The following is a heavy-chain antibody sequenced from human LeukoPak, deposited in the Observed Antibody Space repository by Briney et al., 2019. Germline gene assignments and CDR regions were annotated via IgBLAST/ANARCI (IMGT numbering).Heavy chain of an antibody. D-gene: IGHD2-15*01. CDR3: ARVSLGYCSGGTCYFQDH. CDR2: MNPNSGNT. CDR1: GYTFTNYG. Sequence: GASVSVSCKASGYTFTNYGINWVRRATGQGLEWMGWMNPNSGNTGYAQKFQGRVTMTRSTSISTAYMELSSLTSEDTAVYYCARVSLGYCSGGTCYFQDHWGQGTLVTVSS. J-gene: IGHJ4*02. V-gene: IGHV1-8*02.